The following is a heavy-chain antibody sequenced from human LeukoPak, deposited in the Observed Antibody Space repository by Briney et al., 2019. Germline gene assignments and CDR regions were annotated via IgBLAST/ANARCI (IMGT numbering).Heavy chain of an antibody. Sequence: SETLSLTCAVYGGSLDIYYWMFVRQPPGKGLHWIGEITYRRSADYNPSLKSRASITIDASQRQISLKLTSVTAADTAVYYCAGYGGDWNFDFDSWGQGTLVSVSP. CDR1: GGSLDIYY. J-gene: IGHJ4*02. V-gene: IGHV4-34*01. CDR3: AGYGGDWNFDFDS. D-gene: IGHD2-21*01. CDR2: ITYRRSA.